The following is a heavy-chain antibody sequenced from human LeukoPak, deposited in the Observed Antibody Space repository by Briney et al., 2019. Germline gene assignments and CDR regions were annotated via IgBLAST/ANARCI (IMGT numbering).Heavy chain of an antibody. J-gene: IGHJ4*02. CDR3: ARDLSGSGSFYGF. CDR2: ITSSSAYI. V-gene: IGHV3-21*06. CDR1: GFPFSTYS. Sequence: GGSLRLSCAASGFPFSTYSMNWVRQAAGKGLEWVSTITSSSAYIYYADSVKGRFTISRDNAKNSLYLQMNSLRAEDTAVYYCARDLSGSGSFYGFWGQGTLVTVSS. D-gene: IGHD3-10*01.